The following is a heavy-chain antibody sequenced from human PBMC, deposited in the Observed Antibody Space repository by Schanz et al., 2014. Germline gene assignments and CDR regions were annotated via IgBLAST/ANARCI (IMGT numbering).Heavy chain of an antibody. D-gene: IGHD2-21*01. Sequence: EVQVVESGGGVVQPGRSLRLSCATSGLNFDYYGMNWVRQTPGKGLEWVSFISSSGTSIYYADSVKGRFTISRDNAKETLYLQMNSLRTDDTAQYFCAKDSGDCSGDLCDYYFDIWGQGTLVIVSS. V-gene: IGHV3-48*01. J-gene: IGHJ4*02. CDR3: AKDSGDCSGDLCDYYFDI. CDR1: GLNFDYYG. CDR2: ISSSGTSI.